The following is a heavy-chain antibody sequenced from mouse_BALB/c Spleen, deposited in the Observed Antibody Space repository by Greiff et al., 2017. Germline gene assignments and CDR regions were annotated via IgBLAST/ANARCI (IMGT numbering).Heavy chain of an antibody. V-gene: IGHV5-17*02. CDR3: ARSYGNYGYWYFDV. J-gene: IGHJ1*01. D-gene: IGHD2-10*02. CDR1: GFTFSSFG. Sequence: EVQLVESGGGLVKPGGSLKLSCAASGFTFSSFGMHWVRQAPEKGLEWVAYISSGSSTIYYADTVKGRFTISRDNPKNTLFLQMTSLRSEDTAMYYCARSYGNYGYWYFDVWGAGTTVTVSS. CDR2: ISSGSSTI.